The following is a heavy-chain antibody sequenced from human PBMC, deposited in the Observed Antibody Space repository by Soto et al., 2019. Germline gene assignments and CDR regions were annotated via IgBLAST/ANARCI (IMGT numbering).Heavy chain of an antibody. D-gene: IGHD6-13*01. CDR2: ISSSSSYI. CDR3: ARAGEQQPYFDY. CDR1: GFTFSSYS. Sequence: EVQLVESGGGLVKPGGSLRLSCAASGFTFSSYSMNWVRQAPGKGLEWVSSISSSSSYIYYADSVKGRLTISRDNAKNSLYLQMNSLRAEDTAVYYCARAGEQQPYFDYWGQGTLVTVSS. J-gene: IGHJ4*02. V-gene: IGHV3-21*01.